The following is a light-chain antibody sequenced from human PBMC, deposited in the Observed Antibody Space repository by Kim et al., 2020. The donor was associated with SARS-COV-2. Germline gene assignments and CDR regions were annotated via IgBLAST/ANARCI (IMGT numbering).Light chain of an antibody. J-gene: IGKJ5*01. CDR2: GAS. V-gene: IGKV3-15*01. Sequence: EIVMTQSPATLSVSPGERATLSCRASQSVSSNLARYLQKRGQAPRLLIYGASTRATGIPDRFSGSGSGTEFTLTISSLQSEDFAVYYCQQYSNWPITFGQGTRLEIK. CDR3: QQYSNWPIT. CDR1: QSVSSN.